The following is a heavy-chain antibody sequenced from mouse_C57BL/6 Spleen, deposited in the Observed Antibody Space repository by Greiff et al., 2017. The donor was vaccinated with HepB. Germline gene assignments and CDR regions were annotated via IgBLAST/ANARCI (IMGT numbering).Heavy chain of an antibody. CDR2: SRNKANDYTT. CDR1: GFTFSDFY. V-gene: IGHV7-1*01. J-gene: IGHJ4*01. CDR3: ARDREAGAMDY. Sequence: EVKLMESGGGLVQSGRSLRLSCATSGFTFSDFYMEWVRQAPGKGLEWIAASRNKANDYTTAYSASVKGRFIVSRDTSQSILYLQMNALRSEDTAIYYCARDREAGAMDYWGQGTSVTVSS.